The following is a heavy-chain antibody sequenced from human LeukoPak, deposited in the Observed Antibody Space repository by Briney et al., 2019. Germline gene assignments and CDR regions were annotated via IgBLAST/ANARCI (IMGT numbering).Heavy chain of an antibody. Sequence: PSETLSLNCTVSGGSISSYYWSWIRQPPGKGLEWIGYIYYSGSTNYNPSLKSRVTISVDTSKNQFSLKLSSVTAADTAVYYCARYVDTAMVFDYWGQGTLVTVSS. CDR3: ARYVDTAMVFDY. CDR1: GGSISSYY. CDR2: IYYSGST. J-gene: IGHJ4*02. D-gene: IGHD5-18*01. V-gene: IGHV4-59*01.